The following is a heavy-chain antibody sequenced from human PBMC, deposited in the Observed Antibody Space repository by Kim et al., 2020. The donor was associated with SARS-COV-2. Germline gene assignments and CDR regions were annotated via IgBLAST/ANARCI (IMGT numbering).Heavy chain of an antibody. Sequence: GGSLRLSCAASGFTFSSYGMHWVRQAPGKGLEWVAVISYDGSNKYYADSVKGRFTISRDNSKNTLYLQMNSLRAEDTAVYYCARAYYYDSSGYYYFDIWGQGTLVTVSS. V-gene: IGHV3-33*05. CDR1: GFTFSSYG. CDR2: ISYDGSNK. CDR3: ARAYYYDSSGYYYFDI. J-gene: IGHJ4*02. D-gene: IGHD3-22*01.